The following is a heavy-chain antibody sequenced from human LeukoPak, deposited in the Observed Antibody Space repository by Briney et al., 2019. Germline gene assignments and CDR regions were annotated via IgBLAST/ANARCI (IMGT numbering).Heavy chain of an antibody. CDR1: GFTFSSYE. J-gene: IGHJ4*02. D-gene: IGHD1/OR15-1a*01. V-gene: IGHV3-48*03. CDR2: IGSSGRAL. Sequence: PGGSLRLSCAASGFTFSSYEMNWVRQAPGKGLEWVSYIGSSGRALYYADSVKGRFTNSRDNAKNSLYLQLNSLRDEDTAVYYCARVGPNWNNFDYWGQGTLVTVSS. CDR3: ARVGPNWNNFDY.